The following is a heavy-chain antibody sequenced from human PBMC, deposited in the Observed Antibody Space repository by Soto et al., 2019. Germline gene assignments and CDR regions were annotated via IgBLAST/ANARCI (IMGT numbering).Heavy chain of an antibody. D-gene: IGHD3-3*01. CDR2: INWNGGST. CDR1: GFTFDDYG. J-gene: IGHJ4*02. CDR3: ARGYLYYDFWSGYSINYFDY. Sequence: GGSLRLSCAASGFTFDDYGMSWVRQAPGKGLEWVSGINWNGGSTGYADSVKGRFTISRDNAKNSLYLQMNSLRAEDTALYHCARGYLYYDFWSGYSINYFDYWGQGTLVTVSS. V-gene: IGHV3-20*01.